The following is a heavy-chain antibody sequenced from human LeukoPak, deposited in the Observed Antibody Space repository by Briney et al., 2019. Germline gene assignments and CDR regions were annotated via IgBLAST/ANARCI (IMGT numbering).Heavy chain of an antibody. J-gene: IGHJ4*02. CDR2: IYYSGST. Sequence: SETLSLTCTVSGGSISSGDYYWSWLRQPPGKGLEWIGYIYYSGSTYYNPSLKSRVTISVDTSKNQFSLKLSSVTAADTAVYYCTRALHSSSWYYFDYWGQGTLVTVSS. V-gene: IGHV4-30-4*08. D-gene: IGHD6-13*01. CDR1: GGSISSGDYY. CDR3: TRALHSSSWYYFDY.